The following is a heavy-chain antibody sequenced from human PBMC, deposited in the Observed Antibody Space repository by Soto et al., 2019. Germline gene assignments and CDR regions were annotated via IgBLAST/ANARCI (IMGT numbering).Heavy chain of an antibody. CDR2: INAGNGNT. V-gene: IGHV1-3*01. D-gene: IGHD3-3*01. CDR1: GYTFTSYA. CDR3: ARVFTIFGVVSDWFDP. Sequence: ASVTVSCKPSGYTFTSYAMHWVRQAPGQRLEWMGWINAGNGNTKYSQKFQGRVTITRDTSASTAYMELSSLRSEDTAVYYCARVFTIFGVVSDWFDPWGQGTLVTVSS. J-gene: IGHJ5*02.